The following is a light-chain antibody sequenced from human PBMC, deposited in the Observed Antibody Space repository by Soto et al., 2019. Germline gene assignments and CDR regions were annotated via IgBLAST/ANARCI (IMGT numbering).Light chain of an antibody. J-gene: IGKJ1*01. Sequence: DIQMTQSPPTLSASVGDRVTITCRASQSIRNYLAWYQQMPGKAPKLLIYGASSLQSGVPSRFSGSGSGPDFTLTISSLQPDDFAAYFCQHHNSYSQTFGQGTEVEIK. V-gene: IGKV1-5*01. CDR2: GAS. CDR3: QHHNSYSQT. CDR1: QSIRNY.